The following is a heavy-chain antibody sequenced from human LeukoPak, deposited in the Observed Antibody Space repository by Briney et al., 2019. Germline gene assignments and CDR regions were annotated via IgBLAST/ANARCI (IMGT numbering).Heavy chain of an antibody. V-gene: IGHV3-66*01. J-gene: IGHJ6*02. CDR3: ARSNPILGYAPYYSYDLDV. Sequence: GGSLRLSCAASGFTVSSNYMNWVRQAPVKELEWVSIIYSGGSTYYADSVKGRFTISRDNSTNTLYLQMNSLSAGDTALYYCARSNPILGYAPYYSYDLDVWGQGTTVTVSS. D-gene: IGHD5-12*01. CDR1: GFTVSSNY. CDR2: IYSGGST.